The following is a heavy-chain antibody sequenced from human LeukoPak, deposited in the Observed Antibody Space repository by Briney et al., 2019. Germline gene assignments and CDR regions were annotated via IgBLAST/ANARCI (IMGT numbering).Heavy chain of an antibody. Sequence: QPSETLSLTCIVSGGSINNHYWTWIRQTPGKGLEYVANIKQDGSEKNYVDSVKGRFTIPRDNAKNSLYLQMNSLRVEDTAVYYCAREARGGDARGQGTLVTVSS. CDR3: AREARGGDA. CDR1: GGSINNHY. CDR2: IKQDGSEK. D-gene: IGHD3-16*01. J-gene: IGHJ4*02. V-gene: IGHV3-7*01.